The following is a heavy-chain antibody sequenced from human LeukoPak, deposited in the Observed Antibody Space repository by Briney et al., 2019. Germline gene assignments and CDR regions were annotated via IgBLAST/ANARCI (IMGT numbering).Heavy chain of an antibody. CDR2: ISYDGSNK. Sequence: PGGSLRLSCAASGFTFSSYAMHWVRQAPGKGLEWVAVISYDGSNKYYADSVKGRFTISRDNSKNTLYLQMNSLRAEDTAVYYCARGPYCGGDCYFHEYFQHWGQGTLVTVSS. CDR3: ARGPYCGGDCYFHEYFQH. D-gene: IGHD2-21*01. J-gene: IGHJ1*01. CDR1: GFTFSSYA. V-gene: IGHV3-30-3*01.